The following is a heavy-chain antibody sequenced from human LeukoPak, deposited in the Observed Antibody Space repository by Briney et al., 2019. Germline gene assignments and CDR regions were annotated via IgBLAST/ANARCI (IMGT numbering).Heavy chain of an antibody. CDR1: GYTFTGYD. J-gene: IGHJ6*03. V-gene: IGHV1-8*01. Sequence: ASVKVSCKASGYTFTGYDINWVRQATGQGLEWMGWMNPNSGNTGYAQKLQGRVTMTRNTSISTAYLELSSLESEDTAVYYCARRQLLSRYYYYYMDVWGKGTTVTVSS. D-gene: IGHD2-2*01. CDR2: MNPNSGNT. CDR3: ARRQLLSRYYYYYMDV.